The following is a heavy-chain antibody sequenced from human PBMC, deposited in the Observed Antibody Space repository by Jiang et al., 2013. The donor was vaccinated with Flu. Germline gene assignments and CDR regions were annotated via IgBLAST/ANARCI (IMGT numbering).Heavy chain of an antibody. V-gene: IGHV4-34*01. J-gene: IGHJ5*02. CDR1: GGSFSGYY. CDR3: ARWRKPNYYDSRRNWFRP. D-gene: IGHD3-22*01. Sequence: CAVYGGSFSGYYWGWIRQPPGKGLEWIGEINHSGSTNYNPSLKSRVTISVDTSKNQFSLKLSSVTAADTAVYYCARWRKPNYYDSRRNWFRPLGPGNPGHRLL. CDR2: INHSGST.